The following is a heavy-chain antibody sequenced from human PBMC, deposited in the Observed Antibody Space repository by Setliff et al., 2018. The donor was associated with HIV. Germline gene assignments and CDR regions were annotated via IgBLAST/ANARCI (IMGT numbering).Heavy chain of an antibody. CDR1: GLSVSTSY. D-gene: IGHD6-13*01. Sequence: PGGSLRLSCAASGLSVSTSYMSWVRQAPGKGLEWVSVIYSDGSTYYADSVRDRFTISRDNPKKTLYLQINNLRAEDTAVYFCTRDSSFSWYHVYWGQGTLVTVSS. CDR3: TRDSSFSWYHVY. V-gene: IGHV3-66*01. CDR2: IYSDGST. J-gene: IGHJ4*02.